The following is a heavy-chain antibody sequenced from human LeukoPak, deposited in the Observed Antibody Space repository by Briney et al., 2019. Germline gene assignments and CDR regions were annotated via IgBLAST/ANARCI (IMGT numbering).Heavy chain of an antibody. CDR3: ARLYRKTYKWNDQPDY. Sequence: SETLSLTCAVYGGSFSGYYWSWIRQPPGKGLEWIGEINHSGSTNYNPSLKSRVTISVDTSKNQFSPKLISVTAADTAVYYCARLYRKTYKWNDQPDYWGQGTLVTVSS. J-gene: IGHJ4*02. V-gene: IGHV4-34*01. CDR1: GGSFSGYY. CDR2: INHSGST. D-gene: IGHD1-20*01.